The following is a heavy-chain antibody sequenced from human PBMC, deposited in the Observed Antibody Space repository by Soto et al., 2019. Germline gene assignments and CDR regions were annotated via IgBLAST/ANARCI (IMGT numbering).Heavy chain of an antibody. J-gene: IGHJ4*02. D-gene: IGHD1-1*01. CDR1: GFIFSSFT. CDR2: ISKSSSLI. V-gene: IGHV3-21*01. Sequence: LRLSCVGSGFIFSSFTMTWVRQAPGMGLQYLASISKSSSLIYYADSVRGRFIISRDNSKDSVFLQMYSLRAEDTAMYYCVRGDDRVDWGQGTLVTVSS. CDR3: VRGDDRVD.